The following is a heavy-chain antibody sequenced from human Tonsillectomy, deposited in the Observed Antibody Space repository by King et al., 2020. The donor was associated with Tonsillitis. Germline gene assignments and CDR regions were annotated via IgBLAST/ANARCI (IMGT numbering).Heavy chain of an antibody. V-gene: IGHV4-34*01. CDR2: INHSGST. D-gene: IGHD3-22*01. J-gene: IGHJ5*02. Sequence: VQLPQWGAGLLKPSETLSLTCAVYGGSFSGYYWSWIRQPLGKGLEWIGEINHSGSTNSNPSLKSRVTISVDTSNNYFSLKLSSVTAADTAVYYCARDSDYYDSSGYSKWFDPWGQGTLVTVSS. CDR1: GGSFSGYY. CDR3: ARDSDYYDSSGYSKWFDP.